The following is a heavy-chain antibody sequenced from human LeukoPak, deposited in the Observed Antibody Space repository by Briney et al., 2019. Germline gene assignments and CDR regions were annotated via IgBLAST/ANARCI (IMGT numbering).Heavy chain of an antibody. CDR2: MYYSGST. CDR3: ARVDNYDFWSGYYTGAFDI. J-gene: IGHJ3*02. Sequence: SHTLSLTCTVSGGSISSGDYYWNWIWQPPGKGLEWLGSMYYSGSTYDNASLKSRVTISVDTSNNQFSLRLSSVTAADTAVYYCARVDNYDFWSGYYTGAFDIWGQGTTVTVSS. D-gene: IGHD3-3*01. CDR1: GGSISSGDYY. V-gene: IGHV4-30-4*08.